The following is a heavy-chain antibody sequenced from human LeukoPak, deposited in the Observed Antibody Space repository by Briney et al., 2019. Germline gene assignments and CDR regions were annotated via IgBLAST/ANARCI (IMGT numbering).Heavy chain of an antibody. D-gene: IGHD3-16*01. CDR2: INSDGSST. CDR1: GFTFSSYW. CDR3: ARMGHVGYGMDV. J-gene: IGHJ6*02. Sequence: GGSLRLSCAASGFTFSSYWMHWVRRAPGKGLVWVSRINSDGSSTSYADSVKGRFTISRDNAKNTLCLQMNSLRAEDTAVYYCARMGHVGYGMDVWGQGTTVTVSS. V-gene: IGHV3-74*01.